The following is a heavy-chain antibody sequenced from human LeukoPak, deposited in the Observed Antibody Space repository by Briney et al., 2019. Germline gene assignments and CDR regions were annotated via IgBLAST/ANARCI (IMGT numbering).Heavy chain of an antibody. CDR1: GGSISSGDYY. CDR3: ARDPPTTTSGY. D-gene: IGHD5-12*01. J-gene: IGHJ4*02. Sequence: SETLSLTCTVSGGSISSGDYYWSWIRQPPGKGLEWIGYIYYSGSTYYNPSLKSRVTISVDTSKNQFSLELSSVTAADTAVYYCARDPPTTTSGYWGQGTLVTVSS. V-gene: IGHV4-30-4*01. CDR2: IYYSGST.